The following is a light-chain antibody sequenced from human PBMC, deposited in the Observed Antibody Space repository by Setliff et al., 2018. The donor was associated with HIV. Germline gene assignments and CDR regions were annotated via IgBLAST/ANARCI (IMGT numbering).Light chain of an antibody. CDR1: SSNAGKYDL. CDR3: SSYAGIRTFDV. J-gene: IGLJ1*01. CDR2: EVT. Sequence: QSALTQPASVSGSPGQSITISCTGNSSNAGKYDLVSWYRQYPDKAPELTIYEVTKRPSGISKRFSGSKSGNTASLTISGLQTADEADYYCSSYAGIRTFDVFGTGTKSPS. V-gene: IGLV2-23*02.